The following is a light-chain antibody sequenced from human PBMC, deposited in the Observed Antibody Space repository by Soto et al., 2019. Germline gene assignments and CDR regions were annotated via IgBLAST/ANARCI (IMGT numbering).Light chain of an antibody. V-gene: IGLV2-14*01. CDR1: SSDVGGYGF. J-gene: IGLJ3*02. CDR2: GVS. Sequence: QSALTQPASVSGSPGQSITISCIGTSSDVGGYGFVSWYQHHPGKAPKLIVYGVSDRPSGISYRFSGSKSGNTASLTISGLQPEDEADYYCSSYTNSNTLVVFGGGTKVTVL. CDR3: SSYTNSNTLVV.